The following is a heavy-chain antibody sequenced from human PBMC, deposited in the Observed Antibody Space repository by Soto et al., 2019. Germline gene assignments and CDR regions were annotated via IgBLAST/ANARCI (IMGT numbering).Heavy chain of an antibody. Sequence: QVHLVESGGGLVKPGGSLRLSCAASGFTFSDYYMTWIRQAPGRGLEWVSYISSSSTYTNYADSVKGRFTISRDNARNSLYLQMNSLRAEDTAVYYCARDLYYYDSSGYPLWGQGTLVTVSS. V-gene: IGHV3-11*06. CDR3: ARDLYYYDSSGYPL. CDR1: GFTFSDYY. CDR2: ISSSSTYT. J-gene: IGHJ4*02. D-gene: IGHD3-22*01.